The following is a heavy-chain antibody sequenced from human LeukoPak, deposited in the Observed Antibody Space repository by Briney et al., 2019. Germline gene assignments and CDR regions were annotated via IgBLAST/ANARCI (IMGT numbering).Heavy chain of an antibody. CDR2: LNPNTGNT. CDR3: ARGRGAYLNDAFDI. CDR1: GYTFTSYD. Sequence: ASMKVSCKASGYTFTSYDINWVRQATGQGLEWLAWLNPNTGNTGYAQRFQGRLTITRNTSISTAYMELTTLKSDDTAVYYCARGRGAYLNDAFDIWGQGTLVTVSS. J-gene: IGHJ3*02. D-gene: IGHD3-10*01. V-gene: IGHV1-8*03.